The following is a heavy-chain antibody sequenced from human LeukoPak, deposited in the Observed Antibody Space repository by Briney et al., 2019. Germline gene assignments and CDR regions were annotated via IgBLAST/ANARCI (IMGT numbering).Heavy chain of an antibody. CDR2: ISSSSSYI. Sequence: GGSLRLSCAASGFTFSSYSMNWVRQAPGKGLEWVSSISSSSSYIYYADSVKGRFTISRDNAKNSLYLQMNSLRAEDTAVYYCARGYIAAAGWNAFDIWGQGTMVTVSS. J-gene: IGHJ3*02. CDR1: GFTFSSYS. CDR3: ARGYIAAAGWNAFDI. V-gene: IGHV3-21*01. D-gene: IGHD6-13*01.